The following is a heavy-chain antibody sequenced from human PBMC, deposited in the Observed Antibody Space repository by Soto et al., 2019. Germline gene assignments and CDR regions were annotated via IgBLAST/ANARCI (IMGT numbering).Heavy chain of an antibody. D-gene: IGHD2-15*01. J-gene: IGHJ6*02. CDR3: ARGFVDGGNQRLCYYYYGMDV. CDR2: IYSGGST. CDR1: GFTVSSNY. V-gene: IGHV3-53*01. Sequence: PVGSLRLSCAASGFTVSSNYMSWVRQAPGKGLEWVSVIYSGGSTYYADSVKGRFTTSRDNSKNTLYLQMNSLRAEDTAVYYCARGFVDGGNQRLCYYYYGMDVWGQGTTVTVSS.